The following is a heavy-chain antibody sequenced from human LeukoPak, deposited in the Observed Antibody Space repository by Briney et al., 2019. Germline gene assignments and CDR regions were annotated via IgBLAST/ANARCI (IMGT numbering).Heavy chain of an antibody. CDR1: GFIFSSYP. J-gene: IGHJ4*02. CDR3: TRASSTAAGNG. Sequence: GTSLRLSCAASGFIFSSYPMHWVRQASGKGLEWVGRIRSKANSYATAYAASVKGRFTISRDDSKNTAYLQMNSLKTEDTAVYYCTRASSTAAGNGWGQGTLVTVSS. D-gene: IGHD6-13*01. CDR2: IRSKANSYAT. V-gene: IGHV3-73*01.